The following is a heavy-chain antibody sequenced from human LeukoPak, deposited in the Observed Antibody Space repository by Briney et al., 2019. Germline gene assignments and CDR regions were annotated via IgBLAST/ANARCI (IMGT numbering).Heavy chain of an antibody. D-gene: IGHD3-16*01. CDR3: ARDPQRGASRNAFDV. Sequence: GGSLRLSCAASGYRFDDYGMSWVRQAPGKGLEWVSGINWNGGSTGYADSVKGRFTISRDNAKNSLYLQMNSLRVEDTALYYCARDPQRGASRNAFDVWGQGTMVTVSS. J-gene: IGHJ3*01. CDR2: INWNGGST. CDR1: GYRFDDYG. V-gene: IGHV3-20*04.